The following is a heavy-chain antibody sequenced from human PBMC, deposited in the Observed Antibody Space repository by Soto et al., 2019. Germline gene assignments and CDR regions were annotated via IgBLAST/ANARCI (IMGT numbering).Heavy chain of an antibody. CDR3: AGETYYYGSGNYGWFDP. CDR1: GFSFSGKNY. J-gene: IGHJ5*02. CDR2: IYPGGNT. V-gene: IGHV3-53*01. D-gene: IGHD3-10*01. Sequence: DVQLEESGGGLIQPGGSLRLSCAASGFSFSGKNYLTWVRQAPGKGLEWVSVIYPGGNTYYTDSVKGRFTISRDSSRNTMFLQMNSLRAEDTALYYCAGETYYYGSGNYGWFDPWGQGTLVTVSS.